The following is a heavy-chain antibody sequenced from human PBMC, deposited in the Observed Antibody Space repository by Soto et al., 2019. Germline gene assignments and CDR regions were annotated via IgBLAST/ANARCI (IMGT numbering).Heavy chain of an antibody. D-gene: IGHD2-15*01. CDR2: VNPSGGST. CDR1: GYIFTAYS. J-gene: IGHJ1*01. Sequence: RASVKVSCKASGYIFTAYSMHWVRQAPGQGLEWMGVVNPSGGSTNYAQKFQGRITMTRDASTSTVYMDLSSLTSEDTAVYYCAREENCSDGICYSEYFQRWGQGTLVTVS. CDR3: AREENCSDGICYSEYFQR. V-gene: IGHV1-46*01.